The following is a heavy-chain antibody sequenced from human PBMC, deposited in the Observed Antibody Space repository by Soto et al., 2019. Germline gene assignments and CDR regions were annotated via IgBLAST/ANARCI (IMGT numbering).Heavy chain of an antibody. D-gene: IGHD3-10*01. Sequence: EVQLVESGGGLVQPGGSLRLSCAASGFTFSSYWMSWVRQAPGKGLEWVDNIKKDGSEKYYVDSVKGRFTISRDSAKNSLYLQMNSPSAEDTAVYYCARDNYYGSGSYWIYYYYCMDVWGKGTTVTVSS. CDR1: GFTFSSYW. CDR3: ARDNYYGSGSYWIYYYYCMDV. V-gene: IGHV3-7*01. J-gene: IGHJ6*03. CDR2: IKKDGSEK.